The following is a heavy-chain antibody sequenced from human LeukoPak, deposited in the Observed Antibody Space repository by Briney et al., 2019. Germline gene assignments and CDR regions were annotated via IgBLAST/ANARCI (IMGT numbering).Heavy chain of an antibody. CDR1: GGSISSYY. D-gene: IGHD4-17*01. J-gene: IGHJ3*02. Sequence: SETLSLTCTVSGGSISSYYWSWIRQPAGKGLEWIGRIYTSGSTYYNPSLKSRVTISVDTSKNQFSLKLSSVTAADTAVYYCARRLRKTFDAFDIWGQGTMVTVSS. CDR2: IYTSGST. CDR3: ARRLRKTFDAFDI. V-gene: IGHV4-4*07.